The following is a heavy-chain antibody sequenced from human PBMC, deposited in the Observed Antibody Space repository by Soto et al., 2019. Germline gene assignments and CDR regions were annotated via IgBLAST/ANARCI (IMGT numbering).Heavy chain of an antibody. J-gene: IGHJ6*02. V-gene: IGHV3-13*01. Sequence: EVQLVESGGGLVQPGGSLRLSCAASGFTFSSYDMHWVRQAPGKGLEWVSAIGTAGDTYYPGSVKGRFTIARENAKNDLYLQMDSLRDEDTAVYYCARDRVTTDQNYYYYGVDVWGQGTTVTVS. D-gene: IGHD3-22*01. CDR3: ARDRVTTDQNYYYYGVDV. CDR2: IGTAGDT. CDR1: GFTFSSYD.